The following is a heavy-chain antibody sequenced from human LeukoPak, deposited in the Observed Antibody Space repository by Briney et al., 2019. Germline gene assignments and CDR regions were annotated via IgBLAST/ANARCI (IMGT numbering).Heavy chain of an antibody. CDR2: IIPIFGTA. V-gene: IGHV1-69*13. Sequence: SVKVSCKASGGTSSSYAISWVRQAPGQGLEWMGGIIPIFGTANYAQKFQGRVTITADESTSTAYMELSSLRSEDTAVYYCAGAREYGDYGLCWFDPWGQGTLVTVTA. J-gene: IGHJ5*02. CDR1: GGTSSSYA. D-gene: IGHD4-17*01. CDR3: AGAREYGDYGLCWFDP.